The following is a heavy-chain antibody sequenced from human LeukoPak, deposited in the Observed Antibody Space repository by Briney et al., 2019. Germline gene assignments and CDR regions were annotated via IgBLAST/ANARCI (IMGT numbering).Heavy chain of an antibody. CDR1: GGSISSYY. V-gene: IGHV4-4*07. CDR2: IYTSGST. J-gene: IGHJ4*02. CDR3: ARHSTLVGWNKAGDYFDY. D-gene: IGHD1/OR15-1a*01. Sequence: SETLSLTCTVSGGSISSYYWSWIRQPAGKGLEWIGRIYTSGSTNYNPSLKSRVTISVDTSKNQFSLKLSSVTAADTAVYYCARHSTLVGWNKAGDYFDYWGQGTLVTVSS.